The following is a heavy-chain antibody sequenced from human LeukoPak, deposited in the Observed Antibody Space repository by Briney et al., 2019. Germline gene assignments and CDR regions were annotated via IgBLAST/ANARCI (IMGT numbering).Heavy chain of an antibody. CDR1: GFIFSKAW. D-gene: IGHD3-16*01. V-gene: IGHV3-15*01. CDR3: TTDWGSGIKSVIAFDI. J-gene: IGHJ3*02. CDR2: IKSKEDGGTT. Sequence: GGSLRLSCAASGFIFSKAWMNWVRQPPEKGLEWVGLIKSKEDGGTTDVAAPVEGRFTISRDDSKNTMYLQMNSLKTEDTAVYYCTTDWGSGIKSVIAFDIWGQGRMVTVSS.